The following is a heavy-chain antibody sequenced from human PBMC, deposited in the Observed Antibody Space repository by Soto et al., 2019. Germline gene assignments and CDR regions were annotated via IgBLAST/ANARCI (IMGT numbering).Heavy chain of an antibody. CDR2: ISSTTYTI. D-gene: IGHD2-15*01. J-gene: IGHJ4*02. V-gene: IGHV3-11*01. CDR1: GFTFSDYY. CDR3: AREGVVPATDYFDY. Sequence: PGGSLRLSCAAFGFTFSDYYMSWIRQAPGKGLEWVSYISSTTYTIYYADSVKGRFTISRDNAKISLYLQMNSLRAEDTAVYYCAREGVVPATDYFDYWGQGTLVTVSS.